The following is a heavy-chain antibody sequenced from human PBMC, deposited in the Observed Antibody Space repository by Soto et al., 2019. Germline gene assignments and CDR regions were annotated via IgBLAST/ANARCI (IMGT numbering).Heavy chain of an antibody. CDR2: ISSSSSYI. CDR3: ARDLIVVVTAAKYYYGMDV. D-gene: IGHD2-2*01. Sequence: PGGSLRLSCAASGFTFSSYSMNWVRQAPGKGLEWVSSISSSSSYIYYADSVKGRFTISRDNAKNSLYLQMNSLRAEDTAVYYCARDLIVVVTAAKYYYGMDVWGQGTTVTVSS. CDR1: GFTFSSYS. J-gene: IGHJ6*02. V-gene: IGHV3-21*01.